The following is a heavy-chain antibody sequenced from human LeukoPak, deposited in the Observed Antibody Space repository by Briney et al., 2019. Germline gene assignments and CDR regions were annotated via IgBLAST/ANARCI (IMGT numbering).Heavy chain of an antibody. CDR3: ARQSVEMATIGTDGLGY. CDR1: GYSFTNFW. CDR2: IDPADSET. V-gene: IGHV5-51*01. J-gene: IGHJ4*02. Sequence: GESLKISCKGSGYSFTNFWIAWVRQMPGKGLEWMGIIDPADSETKYSPSFQGQVTISADKSISTAYVQWSSLKASDIAMYYCARQSVEMATIGTDGLGYWGQGTLVTVSS. D-gene: IGHD5-24*01.